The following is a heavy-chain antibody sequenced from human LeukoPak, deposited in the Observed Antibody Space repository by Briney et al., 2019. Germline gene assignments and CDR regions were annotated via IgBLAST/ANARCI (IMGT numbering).Heavy chain of an antibody. D-gene: IGHD6-13*01. V-gene: IGHV3-48*03. CDR3: AKTGSSWYQEDEYFQH. Sequence: GGSLRLSCAASGFSFSSYEMNWVRQAPGKGLEWVSYITSSGSIIYYADSVKGRFTISRDNAKNSLYLQMNSLRAEDTAVYYCAKTGSSWYQEDEYFQHWGQGTLVTVSS. CDR1: GFSFSSYE. J-gene: IGHJ1*01. CDR2: ITSSGSII.